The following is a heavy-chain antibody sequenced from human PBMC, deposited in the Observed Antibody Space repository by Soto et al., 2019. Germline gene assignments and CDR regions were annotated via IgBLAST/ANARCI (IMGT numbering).Heavy chain of an antibody. D-gene: IGHD6-6*01. CDR3: ARHGTYSSSAVDAFDI. V-gene: IGHV4-59*08. Sequence: SETLSLTCTVSGGSISSYYWSWIRQPPGKGLEWIGYSYYSGSTNYNPSLKRRVTISVDTSKNQFSLKLSSVTAADTAVYYCARHGTYSSSAVDAFDIWGQGTMVTVSS. CDR2: SYYSGST. CDR1: GGSISSYY. J-gene: IGHJ3*02.